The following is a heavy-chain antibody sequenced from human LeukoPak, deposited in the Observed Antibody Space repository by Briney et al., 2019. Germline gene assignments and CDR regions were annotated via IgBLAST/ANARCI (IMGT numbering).Heavy chain of an antibody. V-gene: IGHV3-33*01. CDR1: GFTFSSYG. CDR2: IWYDGSNK. D-gene: IGHD5-12*01. CDR3: AGTSPSMVANFDY. J-gene: IGHJ4*02. Sequence: PGRSLRLSCAASGFTFSSYGMHWVRQAPGKGLEWVAVIWYDGSNKYYADSVKGRFTISRDDSKNTLYLQMNSQRAEDTAVYYCAGTSPSMVANFDYWGQGTLVTVSS.